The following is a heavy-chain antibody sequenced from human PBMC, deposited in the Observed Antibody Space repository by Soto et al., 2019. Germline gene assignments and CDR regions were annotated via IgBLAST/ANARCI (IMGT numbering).Heavy chain of an antibody. Sequence: PGGSLRLSCAASGFTFNNYAMGWVRQAPGKGLEWVSAITGSGSDTYYLDSVKGRCTISRDNSKNTLFLQVNSLRAEDTAIYYCAKVGSSGWPPPCAFDYSGQATLLTVSS. J-gene: IGHJ4*02. V-gene: IGHV3-23*01. D-gene: IGHD6-19*01. CDR1: GFTFNNYA. CDR2: ITGSGSDT. CDR3: AKVGSSGWPPPCAFDY.